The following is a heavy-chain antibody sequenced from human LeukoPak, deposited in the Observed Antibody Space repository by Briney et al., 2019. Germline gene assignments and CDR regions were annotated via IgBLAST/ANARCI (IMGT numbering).Heavy chain of an antibody. J-gene: IGHJ1*01. CDR1: GFTLTDYN. CDR3: AGGAAVAVEM. V-gene: IGHV3-30*02. CDR2: IQYDGTTE. D-gene: IGHD6-19*01. Sequence: GGSLRLSCGASGFTLTDYNMHWVRQAPGKGLEYVAFIQYDGTTEYYADSVKGRFTTSRDRSKNMLYLQMNSLRREDTAVYYCAGGAAVAVEMWGQGTPVTVPS.